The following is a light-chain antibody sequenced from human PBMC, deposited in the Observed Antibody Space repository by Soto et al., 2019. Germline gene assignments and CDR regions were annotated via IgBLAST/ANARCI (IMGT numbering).Light chain of an antibody. J-gene: IGLJ1*01. CDR3: SSYAGRTLYV. CDR1: SSDVGRYDY. Sequence: QSALTQPPSASGSPGQSVTISCTGTSSDVGRYDYVSWYQQRPGKAPKLLIHEVTKRPSGVPDRFSGSKSGNTASLTVSGLQAEDEADYYCSSYAGRTLYVFGTGTKVTVL. V-gene: IGLV2-8*01. CDR2: EVT.